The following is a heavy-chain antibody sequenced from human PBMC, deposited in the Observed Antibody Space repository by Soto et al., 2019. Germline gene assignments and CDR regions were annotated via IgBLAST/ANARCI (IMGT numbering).Heavy chain of an antibody. V-gene: IGHV4-34*01. D-gene: IGHD6-6*01. CDR2: INHSGST. CDR1: GGSFSGYY. J-gene: IGHJ5*02. Sequence: QVQLQQWGAGLLKPSETLSLTCAVYGGSFSGYYWSWIRQPPGKGLGRIGEINHSGSTNYNPSLKSRVTISVDTSKNQFSLKLSSVTAADTAVYYCARGGRIAARSCWFDPWGQGTLVTVSS. CDR3: ARGGRIAARSCWFDP.